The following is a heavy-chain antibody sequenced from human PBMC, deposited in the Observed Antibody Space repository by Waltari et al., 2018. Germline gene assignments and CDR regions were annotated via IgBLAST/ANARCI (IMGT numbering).Heavy chain of an antibody. CDR2: ISGSGGIT. V-gene: IGHV3-23*04. CDR3: AREKGPVQLERPEAFDI. D-gene: IGHD1-1*01. CDR1: GFTFSSYA. J-gene: IGHJ3*02. Sequence: EVQLVESGGGLVQPGGSLRLSCAASGFTFSSYAMSWVRQAPGKGLEWVSAISGSGGITYCADSVKGRFTISRDNSKNTLYLQMNSLRSEDTAVYYCAREKGPVQLERPEAFDIWGQGTMVTVSS.